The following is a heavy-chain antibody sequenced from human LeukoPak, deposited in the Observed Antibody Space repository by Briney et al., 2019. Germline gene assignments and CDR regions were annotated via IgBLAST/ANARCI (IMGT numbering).Heavy chain of an antibody. V-gene: IGHV4-59*08. D-gene: IGHD7-27*01. CDR2: IYYSGST. Sequence: SETLSLTCTASGGSISSYYWSWIRQPPGKGLEWIGYIYYSGSTNYNPSLKSRVTISVDTSKNQFSLKLSSVTAADTAVYYCARLTWDYYGMDVWGQGTTVTVSS. CDR1: GGSISSYY. CDR3: ARLTWDYYGMDV. J-gene: IGHJ6*02.